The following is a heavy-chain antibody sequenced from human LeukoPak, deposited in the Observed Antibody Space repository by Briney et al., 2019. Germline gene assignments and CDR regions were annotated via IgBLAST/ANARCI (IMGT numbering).Heavy chain of an antibody. CDR3: AKARGTLGATTGLFDY. D-gene: IGHD1-26*01. CDR2: ISGSGGST. Sequence: GGSLRLSCAASGFTFSSYAMSWVRQAPGKGLEWVSAISGSGGSTYYADYVKGRFTISRDNSKNTLYLQMNSLRAEDTAVYYCAKARGTLGATTGLFDYWGQGTLVTVSS. CDR1: GFTFSSYA. V-gene: IGHV3-23*01. J-gene: IGHJ4*02.